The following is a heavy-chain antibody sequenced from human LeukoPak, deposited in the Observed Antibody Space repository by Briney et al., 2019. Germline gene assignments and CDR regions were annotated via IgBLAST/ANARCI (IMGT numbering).Heavy chain of an antibody. V-gene: IGHV4-59*07. J-gene: IGHJ4*02. CDR1: GGSISSYY. CDR3: ARGAVGAMIDY. D-gene: IGHD1-26*01. Sequence: SDTLSLTCTVSGGSISSYYLSWLRQPPGKGLEWIGYIYYSGSTNYNPSLKSRVTISVDTSKNQFSLKLSSVTAADTAVYYCARGAVGAMIDYWGQGTLVTVSS. CDR2: IYYSGST.